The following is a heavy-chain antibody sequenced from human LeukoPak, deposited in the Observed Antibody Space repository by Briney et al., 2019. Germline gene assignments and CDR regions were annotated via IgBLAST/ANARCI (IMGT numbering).Heavy chain of an antibody. CDR1: RFTFSSYS. D-gene: IGHD3-10*01. Sequence: GGSLRLSCAAARFTFSSYSMNWVRHAPGEGLEWVSSISSSSSYIYYADSVKGRFTISRDNSKNSLYLQMNSLRAEDTAVYYCARGGSGSSRNWFDPWGQGTLVAVSS. CDR2: ISSSSSYI. J-gene: IGHJ5*02. V-gene: IGHV3-21*01. CDR3: ARGGSGSSRNWFDP.